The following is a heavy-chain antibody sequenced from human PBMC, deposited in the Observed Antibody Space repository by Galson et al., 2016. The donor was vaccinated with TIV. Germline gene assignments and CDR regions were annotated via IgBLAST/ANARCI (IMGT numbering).Heavy chain of an antibody. J-gene: IGHJ5*02. CDR3: ARSASAGSGWVDP. Sequence: QSGAEVKKPGESLRISCKTSGYSFTNYWITWVRQMPGKGLEWMGRIDSRDSYTNYSPTFGGHVTISTDKSISTAYLQWTSLKASDSAIYYCARSASAGSGWVDPWGQGTLVTVSS. CDR1: GYSFTNYW. CDR2: IDSRDSYT. D-gene: IGHD3-10*01. V-gene: IGHV5-10-1*01.